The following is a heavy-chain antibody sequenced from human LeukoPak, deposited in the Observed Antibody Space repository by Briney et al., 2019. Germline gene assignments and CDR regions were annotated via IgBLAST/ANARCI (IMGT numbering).Heavy chain of an antibody. CDR2: IYYSGST. D-gene: IGHD4-23*01. J-gene: IGHJ5*02. CDR1: GGSISSGDYY. Sequence: PSETLSLTCTVSGGSISSGDYYWSWIRQPPGKGLEWIGYIYYSGSTYYNPSLKSRVTISVDTSKNQFSLKLSSVTAADTAVYYCARATTVVIWFDPWGQGTLVTVSS. CDR3: ARATTVVIWFDP. V-gene: IGHV4-30-4*01.